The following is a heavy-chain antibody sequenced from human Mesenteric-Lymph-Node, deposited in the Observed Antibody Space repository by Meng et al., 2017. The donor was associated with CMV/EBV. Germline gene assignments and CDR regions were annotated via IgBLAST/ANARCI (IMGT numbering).Heavy chain of an antibody. CDR1: GFTFSSYS. J-gene: IGHJ5*02. CDR2: ISSSSSYI. CDR3: ARVSLAAAGTFWFDP. D-gene: IGHD6-13*01. V-gene: IGHV3-21*01. Sequence: EVQLVESGGGLVKPGGSLRLSCAASGFTFSSYSMNWVRQAPGKGLEWVSSISSSSSYIYYADSVKGRFTISRDNAKNSLYLQMNSLRAEDTAVYYCARVSLAAAGTFWFDPWGQGNLVTVSS.